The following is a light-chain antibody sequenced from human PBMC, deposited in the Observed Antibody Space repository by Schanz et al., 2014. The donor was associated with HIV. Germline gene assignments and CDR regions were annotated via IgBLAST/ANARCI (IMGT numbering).Light chain of an antibody. Sequence: EIGLTQSPGTLSLSPGEGGTLSCRASQTVKSNFIGWYQQKPGQAPRLLIFGASNRATGIPDRFSGGVSGADFTLTISRVEPEDYAVYYCQHFDTSPPRYTFGKGTKLEIK. CDR3: QHFDTSPPRYT. CDR1: QTVKSNF. J-gene: IGKJ2*01. CDR2: GAS. V-gene: IGKV3-20*01.